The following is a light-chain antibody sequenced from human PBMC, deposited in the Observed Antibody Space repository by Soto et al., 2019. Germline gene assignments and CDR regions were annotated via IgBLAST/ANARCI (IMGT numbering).Light chain of an antibody. CDR2: GNS. CDR3: QSYYSGMSVNVV. V-gene: IGLV1-40*01. CDR1: SYNIGAGYD. Sequence: QSVLTQPPSVSGAPGQRVTISCTGSSYNIGAGYDVHWYQQLPGTAPKLLIYGNSNRPSGVPDRFSGSKSGTSASLAITGLQAEDEDDDYCQSYYSGMSVNVVFGGGTKVTVL. J-gene: IGLJ2*01.